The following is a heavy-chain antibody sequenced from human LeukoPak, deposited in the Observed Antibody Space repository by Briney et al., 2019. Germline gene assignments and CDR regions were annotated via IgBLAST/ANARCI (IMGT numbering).Heavy chain of an antibody. Sequence: GGSLRLSCAASGFTVSSNYMSWVRQAPGKGLEWVSYISSSSSTIYYADSVKGRFTISRDNAKNSLYLQMNSLRAEDTAVYYCAREGQGVVAATKGYYFDYWGQGTLVTVSS. V-gene: IGHV3-48*01. CDR1: GFTVSSNY. J-gene: IGHJ4*02. CDR2: ISSSSSTI. D-gene: IGHD2-15*01. CDR3: AREGQGVVAATKGYYFDY.